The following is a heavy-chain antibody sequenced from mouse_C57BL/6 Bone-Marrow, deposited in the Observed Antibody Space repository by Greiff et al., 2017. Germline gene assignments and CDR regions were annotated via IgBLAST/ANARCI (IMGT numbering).Heavy chain of an antibody. J-gene: IGHJ2*01. V-gene: IGHV1-15*01. D-gene: IGHD2-1*01. CDR2: IDPETGGT. CDR3: TRDEGNSGFDSYYFDY. CDR1: GYTFTDYE. Sequence: QVQLQQSGAELVRPGASVTLSCKASGYTFTDYEMHWVKQTPVHGLEWIGAIDPETGGTAYNQKFKGKAILTADKSSSTAYRELRSLTSENSAVYYCTRDEGNSGFDSYYFDYWGQGTTLTVSS.